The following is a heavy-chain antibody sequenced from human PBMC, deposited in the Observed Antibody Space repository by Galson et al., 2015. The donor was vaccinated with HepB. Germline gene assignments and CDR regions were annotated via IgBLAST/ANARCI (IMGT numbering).Heavy chain of an antibody. Sequence: SLRLSCAASGFTFGSTAMTWVRQAPGKGLEWDSGISANGGSRFYAESVKGRFTISRDNSKNTLSFQMNSLRAEDTAVYYCAKGYGLFDLWGQGTLVTVSS. CDR1: GFTFGSTA. CDR3: AKGYGLFDL. CDR2: ISANGGSR. D-gene: IGHD4-17*01. J-gene: IGHJ5*02. V-gene: IGHV3-23*01.